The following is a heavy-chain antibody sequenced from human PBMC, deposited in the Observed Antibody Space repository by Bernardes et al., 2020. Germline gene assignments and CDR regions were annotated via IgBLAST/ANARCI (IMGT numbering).Heavy chain of an antibody. D-gene: IGHD2-15*01. J-gene: IGHJ6*03. Sequence: GGSLRLSCAASSYGMNWVRQAPGKGLEWVSFITDTGGGTLYADSVQSRFTVSRDISRNTVYLQMTSLRVEDTAVYYCAKGAWYWSGNSCPRILGYSYYYMDVWGKGTTVTVSS. V-gene: IGHV3-23*01. CDR1: SYG. CDR3: AKGAWYWSGNSCPRILGYSYYYMDV. CDR2: ITDTGGGT.